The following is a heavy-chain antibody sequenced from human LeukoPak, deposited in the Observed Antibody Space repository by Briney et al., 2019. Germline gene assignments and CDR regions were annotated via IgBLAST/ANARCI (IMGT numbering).Heavy chain of an antibody. J-gene: IGHJ5*02. CDR3: ARARGGPEITIFGVVTLNWFDP. D-gene: IGHD3-3*01. CDR2: IYTSGST. V-gene: IGHV4-61*02. CDR1: GGSISSGSYY. Sequence: MSSQTLSLTCTVSGGSISSGSYYWSWIRQPAGKGLEWIGRIYTSGSTNYNPSLKSRVTISVDTSKNQFSLKLSSVTAADTAVYYCARARGGPEITIFGVVTLNWFDPWGQGTLVTVSS.